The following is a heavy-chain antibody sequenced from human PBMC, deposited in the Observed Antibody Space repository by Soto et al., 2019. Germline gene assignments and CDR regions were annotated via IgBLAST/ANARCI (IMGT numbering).Heavy chain of an antibody. D-gene: IGHD3-22*01. Sequence: GGSLRLSCAASGFTFSDYSMSWIRQAPGKGLEWVSCISSSGSTIYYAESVKGRFTISRDNAKNSLYLQMNSLRAEDTAVYYCARVVDYCDPYYYYGMDVWGQGTTVTVSS. V-gene: IGHV3-11*04. CDR2: ISSSGSTI. CDR3: ARVVDYCDPYYYYGMDV. J-gene: IGHJ6*02. CDR1: GFTFSDYS.